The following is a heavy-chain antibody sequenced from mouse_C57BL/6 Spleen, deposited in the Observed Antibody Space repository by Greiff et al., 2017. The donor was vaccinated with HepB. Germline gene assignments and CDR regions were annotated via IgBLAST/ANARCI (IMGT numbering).Heavy chain of an antibody. J-gene: IGHJ2*01. CDR3: ARSGGNYGY. Sequence: VKLQQPGAELVRPGSSVKLSCKASGYTFTSYWMDWVKQRPGQGLEWIGNIYPSDSETHYNQKFKDKATLTVDKSSSTAYMQLSSLTSEDSAVYYCARSGGNYGYWGQGTTLTVSS. V-gene: IGHV1-61*01. CDR1: GYTFTSYW. D-gene: IGHD2-1*01. CDR2: IYPSDSET.